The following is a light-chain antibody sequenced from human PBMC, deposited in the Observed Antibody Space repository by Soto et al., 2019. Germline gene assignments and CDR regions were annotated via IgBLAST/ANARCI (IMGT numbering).Light chain of an antibody. CDR3: QQLNSYPRGFT. Sequence: IQLTQSPSSLSASVGDRVTITCRASQGISSYLAWYQQKPGKAPKLLIYAASTLQSGVPSRFSGSGSGTDFTLTISSPQPEDFATYYCQQLNSYPRGFTFGPGTKVDIK. CDR1: QGISSY. J-gene: IGKJ3*01. V-gene: IGKV1-9*01. CDR2: AAS.